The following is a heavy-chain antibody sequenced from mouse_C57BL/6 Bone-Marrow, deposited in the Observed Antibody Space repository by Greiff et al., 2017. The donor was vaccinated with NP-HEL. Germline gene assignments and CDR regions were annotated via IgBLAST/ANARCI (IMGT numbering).Heavy chain of an antibody. J-gene: IGHJ3*01. V-gene: IGHV5-6*01. CDR3: ANPSVYDVAWFAY. CDR2: ISSGGSYT. D-gene: IGHD2-12*01. Sequence: VQLKESGGDLVKPGGSLKLSCAASGFTFSSYGMSWVRQTPDKRLEWVATISSGGSYTYYPDSVKGRFTISRDNAKNTLYLQMSSLKSEDTAMYCCANPSVYDVAWFAYGGRGTRVTVSA. CDR1: GFTFSSYG.